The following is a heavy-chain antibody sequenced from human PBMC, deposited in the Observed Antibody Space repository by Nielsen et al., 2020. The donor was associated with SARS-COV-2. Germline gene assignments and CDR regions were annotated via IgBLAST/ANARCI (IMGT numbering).Heavy chain of an antibody. CDR3: ARDLGYCYSTSCYTLAFDI. Sequence: GESLKISCVASGFSFSNYVMNWVRQAPGKGLEWVSAISESGGATYYTDSVKGRFTISRDNAKNSLYLQMNSLRVEDTAVYYCARDLGYCYSTSCYTLAFDIWGQGTMVTVSS. V-gene: IGHV3-23*01. CDR1: GFSFSNYV. D-gene: IGHD2-2*02. CDR2: ISESGGAT. J-gene: IGHJ3*02.